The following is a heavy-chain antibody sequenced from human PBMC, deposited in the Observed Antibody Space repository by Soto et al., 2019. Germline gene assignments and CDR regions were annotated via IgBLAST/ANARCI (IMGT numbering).Heavy chain of an antibody. V-gene: IGHV1-69*13. D-gene: IGHD5-18*01. CDR3: ARGVTRGSFPPFAL. Sequence: QVQLVQSGAEVKKPGSSVKVSCNPSGDTFSSYSFSWVRQVSGQGLEWMGGFSAIFGAPNYAQKFLDRVTMTADQFTSTVYLELSSLRSDDTAVYYCARGVTRGSFPPFALWGQGTLVTVSS. CDR1: GDTFSSYS. J-gene: IGHJ4*02. CDR2: FSAIFGAP.